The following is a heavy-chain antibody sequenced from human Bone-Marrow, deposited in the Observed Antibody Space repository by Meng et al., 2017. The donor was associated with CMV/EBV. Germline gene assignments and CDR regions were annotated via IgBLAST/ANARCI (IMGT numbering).Heavy chain of an antibody. CDR3: AIDRRMIATRPRDHSNGMDV. J-gene: IGHJ6*02. CDR1: GYTFTSYG. CDR2: ISPYNDNT. Sequence: ASVKVSCKASGYTFTSYGISWVRQAPGHRLEWMAWISPYNDNTNYAQRLQGRVTLTTDTSTRTAYMELRSLRSDDTAVYFCAIDRRMIATRPRDHSNGMDVWGQGTTVTVSS. D-gene: IGHD6-6*01. V-gene: IGHV1-18*01.